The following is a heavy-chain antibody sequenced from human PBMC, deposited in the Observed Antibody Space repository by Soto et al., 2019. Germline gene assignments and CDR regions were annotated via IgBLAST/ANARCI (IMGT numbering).Heavy chain of an antibody. D-gene: IGHD3-10*01. CDR3: ARVIRGAYYNSHLDT. CDR2: INPYSGGA. Sequence: GASVKVSCKASGYTFTGYFMHWVRQAPGQGLEWMGWINPYSGGADYAQSFQGRVTMTRDTSISTVYMELSRLRFDDTAVYYCARVIRGAYYNSHLDTWCQGLVVPVSS. CDR1: GYTFTGYF. J-gene: IGHJ5*02. V-gene: IGHV1-2*02.